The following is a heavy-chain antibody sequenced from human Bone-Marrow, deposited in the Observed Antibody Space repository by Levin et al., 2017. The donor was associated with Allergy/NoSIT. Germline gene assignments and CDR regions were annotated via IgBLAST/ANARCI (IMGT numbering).Heavy chain of an antibody. CDR1: GGSISSGDYY. CDR3: ARGGSGDYGDFDRFDY. CDR2: IYYSGST. V-gene: IGHV4-30-4*01. J-gene: IGHJ4*02. Sequence: TSQTLSLTCTVSGGSISSGDYYWSWIRQPPGKGLEWIGYIYYSGSTYYNPSLKSRVTMSVDTSKNQFSLKLTSVTAADTAVYYCARGGSGDYGDFDRFDYWGQGTLVTVSS. D-gene: IGHD4-17*01.